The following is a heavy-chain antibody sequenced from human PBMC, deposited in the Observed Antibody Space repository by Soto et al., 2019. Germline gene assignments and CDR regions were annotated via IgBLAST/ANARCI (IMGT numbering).Heavy chain of an antibody. D-gene: IGHD3-9*01. CDR2: IIPIFGTA. V-gene: IGHV1-69*01. Sequence: QVQLVQSGAEVKKPGSSVKVSCKASGGTFRSYAISWVRQAPGQGLEWMGGIIPIFGTANYAQKFQGRVTITADEATRTAYMELSSLRSADTAVYYCARGMRYYDILTGSYFDYWGQGTLVRVCS. J-gene: IGHJ4*02. CDR3: ARGMRYYDILTGSYFDY. CDR1: GGTFRSYA.